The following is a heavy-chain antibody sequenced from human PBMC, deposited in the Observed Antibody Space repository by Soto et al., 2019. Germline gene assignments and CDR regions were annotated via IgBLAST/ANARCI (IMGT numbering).Heavy chain of an antibody. Sequence: QEQLVQSGAEVKKPGSSVKVSCKASGGSFSNSAIGWVRQAPGQGLEWVGGIIPIFETTTYAQKFQGRVTITADESTSTAYMELSSLTSEDTAVYYCASGYCANGVCHTVDGGDVWGQGTTVTVS. CDR3: ASGYCANGVCHTVDGGDV. V-gene: IGHV1-69*01. D-gene: IGHD2-8*01. CDR1: GGSFSNSA. CDR2: IIPIFETT. J-gene: IGHJ6*02.